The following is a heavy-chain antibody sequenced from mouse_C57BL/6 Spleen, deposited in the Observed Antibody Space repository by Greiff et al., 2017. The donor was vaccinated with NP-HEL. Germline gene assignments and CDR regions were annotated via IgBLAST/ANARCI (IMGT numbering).Heavy chain of an antibody. J-gene: IGHJ1*03. V-gene: IGHV1-42*01. CDR2: INPSTGGT. CDR1: GYSFTGYY. D-gene: IGHD1-1*01. CDR3: ARPGGAYYYGSSYDWYFDV. Sequence: VQLQQSGPELVKPGASVKISCKASGYSFTGYYMNWVKQSPEKSLEWIGEINPSTGGTTYNQKFKAKATLTVDKSSSTAYMQLKGLTSEDSAVYYCARPGGAYYYGSSYDWYFDVWGTGTTVTVSS.